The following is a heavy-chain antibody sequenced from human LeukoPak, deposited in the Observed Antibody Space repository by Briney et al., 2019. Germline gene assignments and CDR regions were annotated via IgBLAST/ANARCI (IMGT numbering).Heavy chain of an antibody. CDR2: ISGSGSTT. D-gene: IGHD1-26*01. J-gene: IGHJ4*02. Sequence: GGSLRLSCAASGFSFSSYAMSWVRQAPGRGLEWGSAISGSGSTTYYVDSVKGRFTISRDNSKNTLYLQMNSLRAEDTAVYYCTKGVGGNIDYWGQGTVVTVS. CDR3: TKGVGGNIDY. V-gene: IGHV3-23*01. CDR1: GFSFSSYA.